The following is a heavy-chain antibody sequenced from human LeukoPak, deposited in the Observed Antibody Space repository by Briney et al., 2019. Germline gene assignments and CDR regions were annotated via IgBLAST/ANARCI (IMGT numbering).Heavy chain of an antibody. CDR1: GGTFSSYA. J-gene: IGHJ5*02. CDR2: IIPILGIA. CDR3: AREVLYNWNRVAGFDP. Sequence: SVKVSCKASGGTFSSYAISWVRQAPGQGLEWMGRIIPILGIANYAQKFQGRVTITADKSTSTAYMELSSLRSEDTAVYYCAREVLYNWNRVAGFDPWGQGTLVTVS. V-gene: IGHV1-69*04. D-gene: IGHD1-20*01.